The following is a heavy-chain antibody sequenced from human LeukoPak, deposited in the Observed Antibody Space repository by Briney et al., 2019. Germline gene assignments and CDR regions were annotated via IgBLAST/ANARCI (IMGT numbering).Heavy chain of an antibody. J-gene: IGHJ4*02. CDR2: IYTSGST. CDR1: GGSINTYY. D-gene: IGHD3-10*01. CDR3: ARLFYGSGSRYFDC. V-gene: IGHV4-4*07. Sequence: PSETLSLTCTVSGGSINTYYWSWLRQSPGKGLEWIGRIYTSGSTNYSPSLKSRVTMSVDTSENQFSLKLSSVTAADTAVYYCARLFYGSGSRYFDCWGQGTLVTVSS.